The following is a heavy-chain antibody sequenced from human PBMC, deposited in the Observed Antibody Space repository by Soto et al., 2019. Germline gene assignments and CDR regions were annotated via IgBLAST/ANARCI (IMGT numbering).Heavy chain of an antibody. D-gene: IGHD3-10*01. CDR1: GYTFTSYD. J-gene: IGHJ6*02. CDR3: ARQWWFVEPNWYYYGIDV. V-gene: IGHV1-8*01. Sequence: QVQLVQSGAEVKKPGASVKVSCKASGYTFTSYDINWVRQATGQGLEWMGWMNPNSGNTGYAQKFQGRLTMTRNTSISTAYMELSSLRSEDTALYCWARQWWFVEPNWYYYGIDVWGQGTTVTVSS. CDR2: MNPNSGNT.